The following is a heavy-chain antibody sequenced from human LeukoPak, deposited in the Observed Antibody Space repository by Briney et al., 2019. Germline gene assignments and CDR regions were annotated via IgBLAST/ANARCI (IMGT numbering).Heavy chain of an antibody. Sequence: GESLKISCKGSGYSFTSYWIGWVRQMPGKGLEWMGIIYPDDSDTRYSPSFQGQVTISADKSISTAYLQWSSLKASDTAMYYCARGRPIFGPGDWFDPWGQGTLVTVSS. V-gene: IGHV5-51*01. CDR2: IYPDDSDT. J-gene: IGHJ5*02. CDR1: GYSFTSYW. CDR3: ARGRPIFGPGDWFDP. D-gene: IGHD3-3*01.